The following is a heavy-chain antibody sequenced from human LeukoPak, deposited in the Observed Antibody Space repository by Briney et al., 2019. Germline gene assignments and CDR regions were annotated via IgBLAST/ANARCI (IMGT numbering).Heavy chain of an antibody. V-gene: IGHV3-7*01. J-gene: IGHJ4*02. Sequence: GGTLRLSCAASGFTFSSYWMSWVRQAPGKGLEWVANIKQDESEKYYVDSVKGRFTISRDNAKNSLYLQMNSLRVEDTAEYYCARGARGFDYWGQGSLVTVSS. CDR1: GFTFSSYW. CDR3: ARGARGFDY. CDR2: IKQDESEK.